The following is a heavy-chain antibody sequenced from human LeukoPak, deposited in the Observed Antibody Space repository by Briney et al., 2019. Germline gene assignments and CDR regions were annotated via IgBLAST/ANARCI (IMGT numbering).Heavy chain of an antibody. CDR3: ARDAGNSGYGCDL. Sequence: GTLRLSCAASGFIFSQYSMNWVRQAPGKGLEWVSHIRSSSETLYADSVKGRFTISRDNARNSLYLQMNNLRGEDTAIYYCARDAGNSGYGCDLWGQGTLVTVSS. J-gene: IGHJ5*02. D-gene: IGHD5-12*01. CDR1: GFIFSQYS. CDR2: IRSSSETL. V-gene: IGHV3-48*01.